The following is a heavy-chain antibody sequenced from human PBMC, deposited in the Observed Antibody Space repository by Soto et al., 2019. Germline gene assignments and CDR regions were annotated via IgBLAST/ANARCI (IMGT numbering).Heavy chain of an antibody. CDR2: IYPGDSDT. Sequence: GESLKISCQGSGYSFTSYWIGWVRQMPGKGLEWMGIIYPGDSDTRYSPSFQGQVTISADKSISTAYLQWSSLKASDTAMYYCARPMRDIVVVPAAMRSYYYYGMDVWGQGTTVTVS. CDR1: GYSFTSYW. D-gene: IGHD2-2*01. CDR3: ARPMRDIVVVPAAMRSYYYYGMDV. J-gene: IGHJ6*02. V-gene: IGHV5-51*01.